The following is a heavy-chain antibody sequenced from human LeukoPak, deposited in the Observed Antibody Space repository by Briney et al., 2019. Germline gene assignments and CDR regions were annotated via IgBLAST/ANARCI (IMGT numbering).Heavy chain of an antibody. CDR1: GGTLGSHG. D-gene: IGHD3-3*01. CDR3: AIVTYYDFWSAYWYFHL. V-gene: IGHV1-69*05. Sequence: ASVKVSCKASGGTLGSHGISWVRQAPGQGLEWMGGIIPLFGTANYAQKFQGRLTITTDESTNTAYMELSSLGSEDTAVYYCAIVTYYDFWSAYWYFHLWGQGTLVTVSS. J-gene: IGHJ2*01. CDR2: IIPLFGTA.